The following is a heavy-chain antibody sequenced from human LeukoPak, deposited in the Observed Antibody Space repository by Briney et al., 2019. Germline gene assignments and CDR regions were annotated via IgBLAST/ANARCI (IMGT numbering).Heavy chain of an antibody. Sequence: GGSLRLSCAASGFTFSSYSMNWVRQAPGKGLEWVSSISSSGRDKYYADSMKGRFTISRDNAKNSLYLQMTSLRAEDTALYYCAKGDDDRYCSGGSCYGFDYWGQGTPVTVSS. CDR2: ISSSGRDK. V-gene: IGHV3-21*04. J-gene: IGHJ4*02. CDR3: AKGDDDRYCSGGSCYGFDY. D-gene: IGHD2-15*01. CDR1: GFTFSSYS.